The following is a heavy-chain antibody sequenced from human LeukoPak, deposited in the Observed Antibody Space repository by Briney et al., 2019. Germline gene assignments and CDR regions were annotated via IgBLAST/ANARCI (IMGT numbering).Heavy chain of an antibody. D-gene: IGHD5-12*01. CDR3: ARRYSGYDPATYGMDV. CDR1: GGSFSSGGYS. V-gene: IGHV4-30-2*01. Sequence: SETLSLTCAVYGGSFSSGGYSWSWIRQPPGKGLEWIGYIYHSGSTYYNPSLKSRVTISVDRSKNRFSLKLSSVTAADTAVYYCARRYSGYDPATYGMDVWGQGTTVTVSS. CDR2: IYHSGST. J-gene: IGHJ6*02.